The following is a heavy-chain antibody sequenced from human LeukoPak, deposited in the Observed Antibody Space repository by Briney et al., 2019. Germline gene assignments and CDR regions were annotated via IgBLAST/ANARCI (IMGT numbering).Heavy chain of an antibody. V-gene: IGHV4-34*01. CDR1: GGSFSGYY. D-gene: IGHD3-9*01. Sequence: PSETLSLTCAVYGGSFSGYYWSWIRQPPGKGLEWIGEINHSGSTNYNPSLKSRVTISVDTSKSQFSLKLSSVTAADTAVYYCARDTGYDILTGYYRGDAFDIWGQGTMVTVSS. CDR2: INHSGST. CDR3: ARDTGYDILTGYYRGDAFDI. J-gene: IGHJ3*02.